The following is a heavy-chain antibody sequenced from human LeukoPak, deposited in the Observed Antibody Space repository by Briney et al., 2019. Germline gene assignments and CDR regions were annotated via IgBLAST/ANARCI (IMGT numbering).Heavy chain of an antibody. CDR1: GFTFSSYA. CDR2: ISGSGGST. J-gene: IGHJ3*01. V-gene: IGHV3-23*01. CDR3: AKVWWVWDIVVVSYHPATVWD. Sequence: GGSLRLSCAASGFTFSSYAMSWVRQAPGKGLEWVSAISGSGGSTYYADSVEGRFTISRDNSKNTLYLQMNSLRAEDTAVYYCAKVWWVWDIVVVSYHPATVWDWGQGTMVTVSS. D-gene: IGHD2-2*01.